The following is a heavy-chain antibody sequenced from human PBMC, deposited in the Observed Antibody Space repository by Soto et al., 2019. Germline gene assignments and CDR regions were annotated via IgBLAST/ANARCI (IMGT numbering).Heavy chain of an antibody. D-gene: IGHD1-26*01. CDR3: ARDFPPRVGATPFLRGFQH. Sequence: SVKVSCKASGGTFSSYAISWVRQAPGQGLEWMGGIIPIFGTANYAQKFQGRVTITADESTSTAYMELSSLRSEDTAVYYCARDFPPRVGATPFLRGFQHWGQGTLVTVSS. CDR2: IIPIFGTA. V-gene: IGHV1-69*13. J-gene: IGHJ1*01. CDR1: GGTFSSYA.